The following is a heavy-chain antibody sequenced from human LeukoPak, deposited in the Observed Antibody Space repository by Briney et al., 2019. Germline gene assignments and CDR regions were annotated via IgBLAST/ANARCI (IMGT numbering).Heavy chain of an antibody. CDR1: GGSISPYY. J-gene: IGHJ4*02. V-gene: IGHV4-59*01. D-gene: IGHD1-26*01. CDR3: ARGDTGSYYYFDY. Sequence: PSETLSLTCSVSGGSISPYYWSWIRQPPGKGLEYIAYIHYSGSTNYNPSLKSRVTISVDTSKNQFSLKLSSVTAADTAVDYCARGDTGSYYYFDYWGQGTLVTVSS. CDR2: IHYSGST.